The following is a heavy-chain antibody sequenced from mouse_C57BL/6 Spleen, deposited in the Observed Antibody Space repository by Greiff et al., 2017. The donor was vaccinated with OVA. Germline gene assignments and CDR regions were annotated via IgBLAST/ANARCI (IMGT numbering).Heavy chain of an antibody. CDR1: GFTFSNYW. J-gene: IGHJ4*01. D-gene: IGHD1-1*01. V-gene: IGHV6-3*01. Sequence: EVKLVESGGGLVQPGGSMKLSCVASGFTFSNYWMNWVRQSPEKGLEWVAQIRLKSDNYATHYAESVKGRFTISRDDSKSSVYLQMNNLRAEDTGIYYCTPAYYYGSRKYAMDSWGQGTSVTVSS. CDR3: TPAYYYGSRKYAMDS. CDR2: IRLKSDNYAT.